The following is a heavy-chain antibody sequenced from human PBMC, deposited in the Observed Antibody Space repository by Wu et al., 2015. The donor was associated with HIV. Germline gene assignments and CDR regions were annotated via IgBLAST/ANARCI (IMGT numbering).Heavy chain of an antibody. V-gene: IGHV1-8*01. J-gene: IGHJ5*02. CDR3: ARTRGYSGYDGDWFDP. CDR2: MNPDNGNT. CDR1: GYIFSNYD. D-gene: IGHD5-12*01. Sequence: QVQLVQSGAEVKKPGASVRVSCQASGYIFSNYDINWVRQAPGQGLEWMGWMNPDNGNTAFAQKFQGRVTMTRNTSISTAYMELRSLRFDDAAVYYCARTRGYSGYDGDWFDPWGQGTLVTVSS.